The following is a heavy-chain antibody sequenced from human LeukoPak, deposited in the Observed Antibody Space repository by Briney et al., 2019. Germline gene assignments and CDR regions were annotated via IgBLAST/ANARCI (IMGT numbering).Heavy chain of an antibody. CDR3: AGSVGDYGDYGRYYYYGMDV. Sequence: SETLSLTCTVSGGSISSYYWSWIRQPPGKGLEWIGYIYYSGSTNYNPSLKSRVTISVDTSKNQFSLKLSSVTAADTAVYYCAGSVGDYGDYGRYYYYGMDVWGQGTTVTVSS. V-gene: IGHV4-59*08. D-gene: IGHD4-17*01. CDR2: IYYSGST. J-gene: IGHJ6*02. CDR1: GGSISSYY.